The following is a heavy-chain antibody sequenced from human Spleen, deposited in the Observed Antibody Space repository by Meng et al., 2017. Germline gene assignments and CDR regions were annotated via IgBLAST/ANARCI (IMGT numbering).Heavy chain of an antibody. CDR1: GGTFSSYA. CDR3: ARNYYDSSGYYGPFDH. J-gene: IGHJ4*02. Sequence: QVPLVQAGAEVKKPGSSVKVSCKASGGTFSSYAISWVRQAPGQGLEWMGGIIPIFGTANYAQKFQGRVTITADESTSTAYMELSSLRSEDTAVYYCARNYYDSSGYYGPFDHWGQGTVVTVSS. CDR2: IIPIFGTA. D-gene: IGHD3-22*01. V-gene: IGHV1-69*01.